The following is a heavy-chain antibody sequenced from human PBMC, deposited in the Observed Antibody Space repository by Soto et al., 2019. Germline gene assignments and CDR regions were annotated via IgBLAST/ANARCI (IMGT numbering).Heavy chain of an antibody. CDR2: IIPIFGTA. CDR1: GGTFSSYA. Sequence: QVQLVQSGAEVKKPGSSVKVSCKASGGTFSSYAISWVRQAPGQGLEWMGGIIPIFGTANYAQKFQGRVTITADESTSTDYMELSSLRSEDTAVYYCARVPAAMQSGGYYYYGMDVWGQGTTVTVSS. J-gene: IGHJ6*02. D-gene: IGHD2-2*01. V-gene: IGHV1-69*01. CDR3: ARVPAAMQSGGYYYYGMDV.